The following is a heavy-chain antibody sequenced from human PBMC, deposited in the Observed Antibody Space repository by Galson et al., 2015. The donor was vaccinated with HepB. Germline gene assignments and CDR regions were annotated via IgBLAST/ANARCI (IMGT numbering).Heavy chain of an antibody. V-gene: IGHV1-18*04. Sequence: SVKVSCKASGYAFSSFGITWVRQAPGQGLEGMGWTSTYNPDTNYAQKFQGRVTMTTDTSTSTAYMELRSLRSDDTALYYCARNWVGYGSSWYKLDYWGQGTLVTVSS. CDR1: GYAFSSFG. J-gene: IGHJ4*02. CDR2: TSTYNPDT. CDR3: ARNWVGYGSSWYKLDY. D-gene: IGHD6-13*01.